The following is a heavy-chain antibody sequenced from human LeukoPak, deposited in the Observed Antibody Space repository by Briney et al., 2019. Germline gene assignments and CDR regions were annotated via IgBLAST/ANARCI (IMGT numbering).Heavy chain of an antibody. CDR2: IYSGGNT. D-gene: IGHD2-8*02. V-gene: IGHV3-53*05. J-gene: IGHJ4*02. CDR1: GFTVSSNS. Sequence: PGGSLRLSCTVSGFTVSSNSMSWVRQAPGKGLEWVSFIYSGGNTHYSDSVKGRFTISRDNSKNTLYLQMGSLRAEDMAVYYCARVSGGYVDYWGQGTLVTVSS. CDR3: ARVSGGYVDY.